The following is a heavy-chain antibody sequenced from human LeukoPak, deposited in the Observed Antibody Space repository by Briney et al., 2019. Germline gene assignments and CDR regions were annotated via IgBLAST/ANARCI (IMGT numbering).Heavy chain of an antibody. CDR2: INPSGGST. CDR1: GYTFTSDY. CDR3: AREIPYCSSTSCPFGY. D-gene: IGHD2-2*01. J-gene: IGHJ4*02. Sequence: ASVKVSCKASGYTFTSDYMHWVRQAPGQGLGWMGIINPSGGSTSYAQKFQGRVTMTRDTSTSTVYMELSSLRSEDTAVYYCAREIPYCSSTSCPFGYWGQGTLVTVSS. V-gene: IGHV1-46*01.